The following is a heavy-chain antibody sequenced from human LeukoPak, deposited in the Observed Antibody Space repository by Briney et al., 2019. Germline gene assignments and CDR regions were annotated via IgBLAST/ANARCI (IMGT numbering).Heavy chain of an antibody. CDR1: GSTFNNYW. J-gene: IGHJ3*02. V-gene: IGHV3-74*01. Sequence: GGSLRLSCAASGSTFNNYWMHWVRQAPGKGLVWVSRINSNGSSTTYADSVKGRFTISRDNAKNTLYLQMNSLRAEDTAVYYWANGYSSTYYNALDIRGQGAMVTVSS. D-gene: IGHD6-13*01. CDR3: ANGYSSTYYNALDI. CDR2: INSNGSST.